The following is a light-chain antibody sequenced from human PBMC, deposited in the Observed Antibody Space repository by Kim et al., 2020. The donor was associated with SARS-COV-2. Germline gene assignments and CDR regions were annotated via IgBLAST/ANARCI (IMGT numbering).Light chain of an antibody. CDR1: HGAVPRAYY. V-gene: IGLV7-43*01. J-gene: IGLJ3*02. CDR2: STN. Sequence: PRRTLTLTWAYHHGAVPRAYYPNWFQQKPGQAPRALIYSTNCRHSWTPARFSGSLLGGKAALTLSSVQPEDEAEYYCLLYSGDAAVFGGGTQLTVL. CDR3: LLYSGDAAV.